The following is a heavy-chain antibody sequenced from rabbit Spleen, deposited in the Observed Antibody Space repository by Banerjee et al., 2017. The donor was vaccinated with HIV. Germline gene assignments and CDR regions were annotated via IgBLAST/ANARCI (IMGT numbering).Heavy chain of an antibody. Sequence: QQLEESGGGLVQPGGSLKLSCKASGFDFSSYYMSWVRQAPGKGLEWIGYIDPVFGSAYYASWVNGRFSISRENTQNTVSLQLNSLTAADTATYFCARGGGLWGQGTLVTVS. CDR2: IDPVFGSA. V-gene: IGHV1S7*01. CDR3: ARGGGL. CDR1: GFDFSSYY. J-gene: IGHJ3*01.